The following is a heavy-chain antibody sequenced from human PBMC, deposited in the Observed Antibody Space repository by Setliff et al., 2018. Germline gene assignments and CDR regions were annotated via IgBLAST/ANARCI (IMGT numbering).Heavy chain of an antibody. CDR3: ARGGMAAAGRKGVFEH. Sequence: ASVKVSCKASGYSFSAYYMHWVRQAPGQGPEWMGIINTGGGSASYAEKFEGRDTMTSDTSARKVYMEVNILRSDDTAMYYCARGGMAAAGRKGVFEHWGQGTLVTVSS. V-gene: IGHV1-46*01. J-gene: IGHJ4*02. CDR2: INTGGGSA. CDR1: GYSFSAYY. D-gene: IGHD6-13*01.